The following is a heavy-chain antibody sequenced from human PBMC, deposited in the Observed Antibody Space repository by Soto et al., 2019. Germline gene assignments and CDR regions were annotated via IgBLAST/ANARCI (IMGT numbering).Heavy chain of an antibody. CDR1: GGTFGSYA. J-gene: IGHJ6*02. Sequence: QVQLVQSGAEVKKPGSSVKVSCKASGGTFGSYAISWVRQAPGQGLEWMGGIIPIFGTANYAQKFQGRVTITADESTSTAYMELSSLRSEDTAVYYCARPTTYSSSWYYYYYGMDVWGQGTTVTVSS. CDR2: IIPIFGTA. D-gene: IGHD6-13*01. CDR3: ARPTTYSSSWYYYYYGMDV. V-gene: IGHV1-69*01.